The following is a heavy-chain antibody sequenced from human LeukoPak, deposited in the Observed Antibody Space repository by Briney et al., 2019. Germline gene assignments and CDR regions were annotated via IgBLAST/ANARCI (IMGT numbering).Heavy chain of an antibody. V-gene: IGHV1-24*01. J-gene: IGHJ4*02. CDR1: GYTLTGLS. Sequence: ASVKVSCKVSGYTLTGLSMHWVRQAPGKGLEWIGGFDPEDGETIYAQKFQGRVTMTEDTSTDTAYMELSSLRSEDTAVYYCATSKLSSSSWYEFDYWGQGTLVTVSS. CDR3: ATSKLSSSSWYEFDY. CDR2: FDPEDGET. D-gene: IGHD6-13*01.